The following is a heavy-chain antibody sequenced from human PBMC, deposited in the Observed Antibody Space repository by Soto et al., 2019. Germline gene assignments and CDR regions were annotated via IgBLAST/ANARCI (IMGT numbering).Heavy chain of an antibody. D-gene: IGHD3-3*02. J-gene: IGHJ4*02. CDR2: IYYSGST. Sequence: PXGTLSLTGTVSGGSISSYYWSWIRQPPGNGLEWIGYIYYSGSTNYNPSLKSRVTISVDSSKNQFSLKLSSLTAADTAVYYCESSVIATPFTLSCWGRRNMVIFSS. V-gene: IGHV4-59*01. CDR1: GGSISSYY. CDR3: ESSVIATPFTLSC.